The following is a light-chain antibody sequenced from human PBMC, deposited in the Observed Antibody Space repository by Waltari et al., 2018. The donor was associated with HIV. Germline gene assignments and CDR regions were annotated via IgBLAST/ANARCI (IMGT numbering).Light chain of an antibody. CDR2: KAS. CDR1: QSISSW. J-gene: IGKJ1*01. Sequence: DIQMTQSPSTLSASVGDRVTITCRASQSISSWLAWYQQKPGKAPKLLIYKASSLESGVPSRFSGSESGTEFTLTISSLQPDDFATDYCQQYNRAFDQGTKVEIK. CDR3: QQYNRA. V-gene: IGKV1-5*03.